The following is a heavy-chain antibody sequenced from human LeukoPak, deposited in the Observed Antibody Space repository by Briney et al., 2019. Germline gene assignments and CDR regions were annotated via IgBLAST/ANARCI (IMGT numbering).Heavy chain of an antibody. CDR1: GFTFSSYA. Sequence: GGSLRLSCAASGFTFSSYAMHWVRQAPGKGLEWVAVISYDGSNKYYADSVKGRFTISRDNSKNTLYLQMNSLRAEDTAVYYCAKDRNSSSWPLNFDYWGQGTLVTVSS. J-gene: IGHJ4*02. CDR3: AKDRNSSSWPLNFDY. D-gene: IGHD6-13*01. CDR2: ISYDGSNK. V-gene: IGHV3-30*04.